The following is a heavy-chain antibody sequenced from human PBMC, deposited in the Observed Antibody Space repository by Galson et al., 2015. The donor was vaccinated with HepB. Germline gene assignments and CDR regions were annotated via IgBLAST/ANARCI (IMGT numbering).Heavy chain of an antibody. CDR2: ISSSSAYT. CDR1: GFIFSRYS. D-gene: IGHD3-10*01. Sequence: SLRLSCAASGFIFSRYSMNWVRQASEKGLEWVSSISSSSAYTYYADSVKGRFTISRDNTKNSLYLQMNSLRAADTAVYYWARAVRGQMVKVGIFDAWGQGTRVTVSS. V-gene: IGHV3-21*01. J-gene: IGHJ4*02. CDR3: ARAVRGQMVKVGIFDA.